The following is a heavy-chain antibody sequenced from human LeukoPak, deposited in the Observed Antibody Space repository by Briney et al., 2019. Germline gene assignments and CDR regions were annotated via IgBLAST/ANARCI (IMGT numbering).Heavy chain of an antibody. J-gene: IGHJ4*02. CDR1: SLTFSSAW. V-gene: IGHV3-74*01. D-gene: IGHD1-26*01. Sequence: PGGSLRLSCAASSLTFSSAWMHWVRQTPGKGLVWVSRTQSDGTTTYADSVRGRFTISRDNAKNTLYLQMNNLRAEDTGVYYCARDGSYKLDYWGQGTLVTVSS. CDR2: TQSDGTT. CDR3: ARDGSYKLDY.